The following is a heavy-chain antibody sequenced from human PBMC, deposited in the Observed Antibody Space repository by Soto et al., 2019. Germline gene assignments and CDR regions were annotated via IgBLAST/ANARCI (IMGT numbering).Heavy chain of an antibody. D-gene: IGHD6-19*01. CDR2: INQDGSEK. CDR3: ARDGVAAGLYLDN. J-gene: IGHJ4*02. CDR1: GFVFSIYW. V-gene: IGHV3-7*01. Sequence: GGSMRLSFSASGFVFSIYWMSWFRQAPGKGLEWVANINQDGSEKYYVDSVRGRFIISRDNAENSLYLQMNSLRAEDTALYYCARDGVAAGLYLDNWGQGTLVTVSS.